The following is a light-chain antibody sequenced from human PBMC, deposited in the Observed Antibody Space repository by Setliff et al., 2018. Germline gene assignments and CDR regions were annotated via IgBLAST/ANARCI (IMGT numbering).Light chain of an antibody. V-gene: IGLV2-23*02. CDR3: CSYASSSTFVV. CDR1: SSDVGSYDL. J-gene: IGLJ2*01. Sequence: QSALAQPASVSGSPGQAITISCTGTSSDVGSYDLVSWYQQYPGKAPKLMVYDVTKRHSGVSNRFSGSKSGNTASLTISGLQAEDEGDYYCCSYASSSTFVVFGGGTKVTVL. CDR2: DVT.